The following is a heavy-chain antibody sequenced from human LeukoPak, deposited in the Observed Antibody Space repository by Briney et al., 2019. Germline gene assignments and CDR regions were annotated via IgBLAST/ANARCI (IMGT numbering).Heavy chain of an antibody. J-gene: IGHJ4*02. Sequence: PSETLSLTCTVSGDSISSSRSYWGWIRQPPGKGLEWIGSIYYSGSTYYNTSLKSRVTMSVDTSKNQFSLKLTSVTAADTAVYYCARVYYDSTGYYYRTRYYFDFWGQGTLVTVSS. CDR1: GDSISSSRSY. D-gene: IGHD3-22*01. CDR2: IYYSGST. CDR3: ARVYYDSTGYYYRTRYYFDF. V-gene: IGHV4-39*07.